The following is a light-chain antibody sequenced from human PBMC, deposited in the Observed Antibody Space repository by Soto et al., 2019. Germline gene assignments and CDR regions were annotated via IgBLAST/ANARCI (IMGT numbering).Light chain of an antibody. V-gene: IGKV3-15*01. CDR3: QQYNNWPFPSWT. CDR1: QSVSSN. J-gene: IGKJ1*01. CDR2: GAS. Sequence: EIVMTQSPATLSVSPGERATLSCRASQSVSSNLAWYQQKPGQAPRLLIYGASTRATGIPARFSGSGSGTEFTLTTSSLQSEDFPVYYCQQYNNWPFPSWTFGQGTKVEIK.